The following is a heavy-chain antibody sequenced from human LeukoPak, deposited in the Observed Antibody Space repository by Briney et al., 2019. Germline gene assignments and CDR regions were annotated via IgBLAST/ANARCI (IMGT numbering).Heavy chain of an antibody. CDR2: IRQDGSEK. D-gene: IGHD6-13*01. J-gene: IGHJ4*01. CDR3: ARDGTAAGLYFDL. Sequence: GGSLRLSCEVSGFTFTDYWMNWVRQAPGKGPEWVASIRQDGSEKTYVDSVKGRFTISRENTKNSLSLQLNGLRAEDTAVYYCARDGTAAGLYFDLWGQGTLVTVSS. V-gene: IGHV3-7*01. CDR1: GFTFTDYW.